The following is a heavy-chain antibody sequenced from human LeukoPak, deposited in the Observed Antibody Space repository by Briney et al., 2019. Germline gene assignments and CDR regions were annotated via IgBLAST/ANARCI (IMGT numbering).Heavy chain of an antibody. CDR3: ARQSGITMIVVVIHDAFDI. CDR1: GGSISSSNW. CDR2: IYHSGST. Sequence: SETLSLTCAVSGGSISSSNWWSWVRPPPGKGLEWIGEIYHSGSTNYNPSLKSRVTTPVDKSKNQFSLKLSSVTAADTAVYYCARQSGITMIVVVIHDAFDIWGQGTMVTVSS. D-gene: IGHD3-22*01. J-gene: IGHJ3*02. V-gene: IGHV4-4*02.